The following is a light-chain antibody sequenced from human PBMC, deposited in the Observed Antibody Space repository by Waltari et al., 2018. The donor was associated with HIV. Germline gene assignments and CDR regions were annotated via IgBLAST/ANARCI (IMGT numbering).Light chain of an antibody. V-gene: IGKV1-39*01. CDR2: AAS. Sequence: DVQVAPSPSSLSASVGDRITLPCRASQNITNHLNWYLQRPGKPPYILINAASNLISGVPSRFSGSGSGTDFTLTISSLQAEDFVPYYCQQSYSIPVTFGQGTRLE. J-gene: IGKJ5*01. CDR1: QNITNH. CDR3: QQSYSIPVT.